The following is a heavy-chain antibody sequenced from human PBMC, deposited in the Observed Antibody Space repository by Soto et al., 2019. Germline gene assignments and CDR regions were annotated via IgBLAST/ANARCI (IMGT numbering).Heavy chain of an antibody. Sequence: EEQLVESGGGLVQPGGSLRISCAASGFIFSDYWMSWFRQAPGKGLEWVANIKQDGSEKYYVDSVKGRFTISRDNDKNSLYLEMNSLRAEDTAVFYCARSHRYCINGVCYNSAFDIWGQGTMVTVSS. CDR3: ARSHRYCINGVCYNSAFDI. J-gene: IGHJ3*02. D-gene: IGHD2-8*01. CDR2: IKQDGSEK. CDR1: GFIFSDYW. V-gene: IGHV3-7*01.